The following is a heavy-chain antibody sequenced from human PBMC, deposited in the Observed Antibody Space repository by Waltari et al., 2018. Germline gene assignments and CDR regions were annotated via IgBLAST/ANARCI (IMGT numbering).Heavy chain of an antibody. CDR2: IYPGDSDT. Sequence: EVQLVQSGAEVKKPGESLKISCKGSGYSFTSYWIGWVRQLPGKGLEWMGIIYPGDSDTRYSPSFQGQATISADKSISTAYLQWSSLKASDTAMYYCARLVVRGFYYYYMDVWGKGTTVTVSS. V-gene: IGHV5-51*03. D-gene: IGHD3-10*01. CDR3: ARLVVRGFYYYYMDV. J-gene: IGHJ6*03. CDR1: GYSFTSYW.